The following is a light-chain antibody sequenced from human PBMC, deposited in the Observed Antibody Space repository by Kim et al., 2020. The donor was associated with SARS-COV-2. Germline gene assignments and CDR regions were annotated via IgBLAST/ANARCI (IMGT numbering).Light chain of an antibody. Sequence: EEFNNSWSGTSSDVGGYKYVSWYQQHPGKAPKHMIYDVSKRPSGVSNRFSGSKSGNTDSLTISGLQAEDEADYYCSSYTSSSTVVFGGGTQLNRP. CDR1: SSDVGGYKY. CDR3: SSYTSSSTVV. V-gene: IGLV2-14*04. CDR2: DVS. J-gene: IGLJ2*01.